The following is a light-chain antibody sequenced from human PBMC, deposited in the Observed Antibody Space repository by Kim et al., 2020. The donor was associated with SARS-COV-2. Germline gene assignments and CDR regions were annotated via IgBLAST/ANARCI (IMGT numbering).Light chain of an antibody. CDR1: NIGSKS. CDR3: QVWDSSSGGV. Sequence: SYELTQPPSVSVAPGKTARITCGGNNIGSKSVHWYQQKPGQAPVLVIYYDSDRPSGIPERFSGSNSGNTATLTISRVEAGDEAGYYCQVWDSSSGGVFGG. J-gene: IGLJ3*02. V-gene: IGLV3-21*04. CDR2: YDS.